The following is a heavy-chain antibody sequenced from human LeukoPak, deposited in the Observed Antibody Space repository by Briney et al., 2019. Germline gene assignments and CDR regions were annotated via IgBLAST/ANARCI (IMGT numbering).Heavy chain of an antibody. V-gene: IGHV4-39*07. CDR1: GGSINSSSYY. D-gene: IGHD6-6*01. CDR3: ARAHFSSSNWFDP. Sequence: SETLSLTCTVSGGSINSSSYYWGWIRQPPGKGLEWIGRIYYSGSTYYNPSLKSRVTISVDTSKNQFSLKLSSVAAADTAVYYCARAHFSSSNWFDPWGQGTLVTVSS. J-gene: IGHJ5*02. CDR2: IYYSGST.